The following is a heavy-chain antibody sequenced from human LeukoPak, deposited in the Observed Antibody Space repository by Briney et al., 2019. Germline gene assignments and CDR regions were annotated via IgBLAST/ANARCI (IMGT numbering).Heavy chain of an antibody. CDR1: GYTFTSYD. J-gene: IGHJ6*03. Sequence: VKVSCKASGYTFTSYDINWVRQATGQGLEWMGWMNPNSGNTGYAQKFQGRVTMTRNTSIGTAYMELSSLRSEDTAVYYCARSNEVDYYYYYMDVWGKGTTVTVSS. D-gene: IGHD4-11*01. V-gene: IGHV1-8*01. CDR2: MNPNSGNT. CDR3: ARSNEVDYYYYYMDV.